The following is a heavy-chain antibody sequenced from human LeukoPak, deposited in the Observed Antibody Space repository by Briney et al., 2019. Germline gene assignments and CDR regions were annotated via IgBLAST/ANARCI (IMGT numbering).Heavy chain of an antibody. V-gene: IGHV4-59*10. D-gene: IGHD3-10*01. CDR2: IYTSGST. CDR1: GGSFSGYY. CDR3: ARGDLPPPGSADFDY. Sequence: NPSETLSLTCAVYGGSFSGYYWSWIRQPAGKGLEWIGRIYTSGSTNYNPSLKSRVTMSVDTSKNQFSLKLSSVTAADTAVYYCARGDLPPPGSADFDYWGQGTLVTVSS. J-gene: IGHJ4*02.